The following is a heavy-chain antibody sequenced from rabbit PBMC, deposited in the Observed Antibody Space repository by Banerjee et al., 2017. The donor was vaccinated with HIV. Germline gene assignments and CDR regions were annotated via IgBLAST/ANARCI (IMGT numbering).Heavy chain of an antibody. CDR1: GFSFSNKAV. CDR3: ARAGEGGDGYLNL. V-gene: IGHV1S45*01. Sequence: QGQLVESGGGLVKPEGSLKLSCTASGFSFSNKAVMCWVRQTPGKGLEWIACINAVTGKAVYASWAKGRFTFSKTSSTTVTLQMTSLTVADTATYFCARAGEGGDGYLNLWGPGTLVTVS. J-gene: IGHJ4*01. D-gene: IGHD5-1*01. CDR2: INAVTGKA.